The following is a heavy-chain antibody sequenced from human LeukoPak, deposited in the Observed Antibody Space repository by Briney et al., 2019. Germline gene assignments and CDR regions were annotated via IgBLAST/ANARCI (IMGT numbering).Heavy chain of an antibody. V-gene: IGHV3-48*03. CDR3: ARGDLYYYDSSGGDY. CDR2: ISASGSVT. CDR1: GFSFSTYE. Sequence: GGSLRLSCAASGFSFSTYEMNWVRQAPGKGLEWISYISASGSVTHYADSVEGRFTISRDNGKNSLYLQMNSLRAKDTAVYYCARGDLYYYDSSGGDYWGQGTLVTVSS. D-gene: IGHD3-22*01. J-gene: IGHJ4*02.